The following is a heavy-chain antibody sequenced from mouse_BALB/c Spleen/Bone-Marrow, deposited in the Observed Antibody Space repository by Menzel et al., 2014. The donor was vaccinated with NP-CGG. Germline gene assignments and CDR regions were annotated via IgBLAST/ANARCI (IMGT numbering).Heavy chain of an antibody. CDR1: GFNIKDTY. CDR2: IDPANGNT. Sequence: VQLQQSGAELVKPGASVKLSCTASGFNIKDTYMHRAKQRPEQGLEWIGRIDPANGNTKYDPKFQGKATITADTSSNTAYLQLSSLTSEDTAVYYCALYYYGSSGFAYWGQGTLVTVSA. V-gene: IGHV14-3*02. D-gene: IGHD1-1*01. CDR3: ALYYYGSSGFAY. J-gene: IGHJ3*01.